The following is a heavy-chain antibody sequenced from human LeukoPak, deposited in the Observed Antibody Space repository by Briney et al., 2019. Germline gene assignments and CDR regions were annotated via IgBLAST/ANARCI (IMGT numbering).Heavy chain of an antibody. V-gene: IGHV3-30*04. CDR2: ISHDGGDK. CDR3: ARATIYDILTGYFDY. CDR1: GFTFSSYA. Sequence: PGGSLRLSCAASGFTFSSYAMHWVRQAPGKGLEWVAVISHDGGDKYYADSVKGRFTISRDNSKNTMYLQMNSLRAEDTAVYYCARATIYDILTGYFDYWGQGTLVTVSS. J-gene: IGHJ4*02. D-gene: IGHD3-9*01.